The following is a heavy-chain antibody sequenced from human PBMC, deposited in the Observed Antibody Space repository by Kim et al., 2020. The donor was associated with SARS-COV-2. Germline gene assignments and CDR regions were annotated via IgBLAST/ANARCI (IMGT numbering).Heavy chain of an antibody. D-gene: IGHD2-21*02. Sequence: GGSLRLSCAASRFTFSSYTMSWVRQAPGKGLEWVSSISGSGGSTYYADSVKGRFTISRDNSKNTLYLQMNSLKVEDTAVYYCAKDGGVRALTATLFDFWGQGTLVTVSS. V-gene: IGHV3-23*01. J-gene: IGHJ4*02. CDR2: ISGSGGST. CDR3: AKDGGVRALTATLFDF. CDR1: RFTFSSYT.